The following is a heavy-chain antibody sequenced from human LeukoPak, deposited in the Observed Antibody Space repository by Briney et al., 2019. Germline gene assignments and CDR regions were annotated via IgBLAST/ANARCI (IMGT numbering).Heavy chain of an antibody. CDR2: ISSSSYI. D-gene: IGHD6-13*01. V-gene: IGHV3-21*04. J-gene: IGHJ4*02. CDR3: ASGGGSSWYFDY. CDR1: GFTFSSYS. Sequence: GGSLRLSCAASGFTFSSYSMNWVRQAPGKGLEWVSSISSSSYIYYADSVKGRFTISRDNSKNALYLQMNSLRAEDTAVYYCASGGGSSWYFDYWGQGTLVTVSS.